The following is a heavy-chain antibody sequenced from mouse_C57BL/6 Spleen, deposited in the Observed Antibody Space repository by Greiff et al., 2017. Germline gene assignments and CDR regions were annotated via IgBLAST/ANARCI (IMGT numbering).Heavy chain of an antibody. Sequence: QVQLKQPGTELVKPGASVKLSCKASGYTFTSYWMHWVKQRPGQGLEWIGNINPSNGGTNYNEKFKSKATLTVDKSSSTAYMQLSSLTSEDSAVYYCARWSDGYPYWYFDVWGTGTTVTGSS. CDR2: INPSNGGT. J-gene: IGHJ1*03. CDR3: ARWSDGYPYWYFDV. CDR1: GYTFTSYW. D-gene: IGHD2-3*01. V-gene: IGHV1-53*01.